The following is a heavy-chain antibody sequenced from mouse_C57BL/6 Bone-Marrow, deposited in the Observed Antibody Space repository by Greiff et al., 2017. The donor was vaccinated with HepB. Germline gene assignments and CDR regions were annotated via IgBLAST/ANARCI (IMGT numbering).Heavy chain of an antibody. Sequence: QVQLQHPGAELVMPGASVKLSCKASGYTFTSYWMHWVKQRPGQGLEWIGEIDPSDSYTNYNQKFKGKSTLTVDKSSSTAYMQLSSLTSEDSAVYYCAIPCAIIRPYWYFDVWGTGTTVTVSS. CDR3: AIPCAIIRPYWYFDV. J-gene: IGHJ1*03. CDR1: GYTFTSYW. D-gene: IGHD2-12*01. CDR2: IDPSDSYT. V-gene: IGHV1-69*01.